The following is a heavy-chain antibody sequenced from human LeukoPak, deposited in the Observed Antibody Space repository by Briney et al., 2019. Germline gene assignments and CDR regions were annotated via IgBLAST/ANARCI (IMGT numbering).Heavy chain of an antibody. V-gene: IGHV3-23*01. CDR2: ISGSGGST. J-gene: IGHJ6*03. CDR3: ARARIKTNSGYYYYMDV. CDR1: GITLSNYG. D-gene: IGHD2-8*01. Sequence: GGSLRLSCAVSGITLSNYGMSWVRQAPGKGLEWVAGISGSGGSTNYADSVKGRFTISRDNSMHTLFLQMNNLTAEDTAVFYCARARIKTNSGYYYYMDVWGKGTTVTVSS.